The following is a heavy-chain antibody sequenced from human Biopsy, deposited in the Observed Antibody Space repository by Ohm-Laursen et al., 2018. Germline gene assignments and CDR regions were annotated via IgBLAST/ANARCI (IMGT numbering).Heavy chain of an antibody. D-gene: IGHD3-16*02. Sequence: GASVKVSCKASGYTFTNYAINWVRQAPGQGLEWLGWISVKTGNTNYTQKLQGRVTMTTDTSTNTAYMELRSLRSDDTAVYYCARDIMNPIGGLVARSDVFDVWGQGTMVTVSS. V-gene: IGHV1-18*01. CDR1: GYTFTNYA. J-gene: IGHJ3*01. CDR3: ARDIMNPIGGLVARSDVFDV. CDR2: ISVKTGNT.